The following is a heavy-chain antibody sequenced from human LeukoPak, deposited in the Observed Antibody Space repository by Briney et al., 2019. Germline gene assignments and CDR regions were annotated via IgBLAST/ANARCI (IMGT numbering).Heavy chain of an antibody. CDR2: INPSGGST. CDR1: GYTFTGYY. CDR3: ARPITMVRGVTVLPGAFDI. Sequence: ASVKVSCKASGYTFTGYYMHWVRQAPGQGLEWMGIINPSGGSTSYAQKFQGRVTMTRDTSTSTVYMELSSLRSEDTAVYYCARPITMVRGVTVLPGAFDIWDQGTMVTVSS. D-gene: IGHD3-10*01. V-gene: IGHV1-46*01. J-gene: IGHJ3*02.